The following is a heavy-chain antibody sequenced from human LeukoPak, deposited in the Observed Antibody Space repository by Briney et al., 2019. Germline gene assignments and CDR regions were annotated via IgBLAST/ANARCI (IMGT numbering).Heavy chain of an antibody. CDR1: GFTFSSYS. J-gene: IGHJ6*03. CDR2: ISSSSSTI. CDR3: AKDPGYSSDPYYYYYYYMDV. V-gene: IGHV3-48*04. Sequence: GGSLRLSCAASGFTFSSYSMNWVRQAPGKGLEWVSYISSSSSTIYYADSVKGRFTISRDNSKNSLYLQMNSLRAEDTALYYCAKDPGYSSDPYYYYYYYMDVWGKGTTVTVSS. D-gene: IGHD6-25*01.